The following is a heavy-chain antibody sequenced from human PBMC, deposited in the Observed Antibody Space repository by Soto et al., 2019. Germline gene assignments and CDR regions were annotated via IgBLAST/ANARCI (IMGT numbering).Heavy chain of an antibody. J-gene: IGHJ6*02. Sequence: QVQLQESGPGLVKPSETLSLTCTVSGGCVSSGSYYWGWHRQPPGKELEWMGYIYYSGRTNDNPSRKSRVTKSVHTTKNQFSLKLSSVTAADTAVYYCARGGITMVRGVPDDYYAMDVWGQGTTVTVSS. D-gene: IGHD3-10*01. CDR2: IYYSGRT. CDR1: GGCVSSGSYY. CDR3: ARGGITMVRGVPDDYYAMDV. V-gene: IGHV4-61*01.